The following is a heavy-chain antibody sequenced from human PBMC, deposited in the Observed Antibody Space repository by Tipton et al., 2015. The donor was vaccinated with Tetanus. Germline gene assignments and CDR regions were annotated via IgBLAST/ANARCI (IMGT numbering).Heavy chain of an antibody. J-gene: IGHJ3*01. Sequence: SLRLSCAASGFTFSNYALSWVRQAPGKGLEWVASISGGGRSTHYAESVQGRFTISRDNANKSLDVQMDSLRPEDTALYYCARAVRGRDVFDLWGQGTMVIVSS. CDR1: GFTFSNYA. CDR3: ARAVRGRDVFDL. D-gene: IGHD3-10*01. CDR2: ISGGGRST. V-gene: IGHV3-23*01.